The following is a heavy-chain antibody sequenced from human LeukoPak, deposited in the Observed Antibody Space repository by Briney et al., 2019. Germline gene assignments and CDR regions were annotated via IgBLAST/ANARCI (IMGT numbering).Heavy chain of an antibody. D-gene: IGHD3-22*01. CDR3: AEDQRRRYYDSSGYFNWFDP. J-gene: IGHJ5*02. CDR2: ISGSGGST. Sequence: AGGSLRLSCAASGFTFSSYAMSWVRQAPGKGLEWVSAISGSGGSTYYADSVKGRFTISRDNSKNTLYLQMNSLRAEDTAVYYCAEDQRRRYYDSSGYFNWFDPWGQGTLVTVSS. V-gene: IGHV3-23*01. CDR1: GFTFSSYA.